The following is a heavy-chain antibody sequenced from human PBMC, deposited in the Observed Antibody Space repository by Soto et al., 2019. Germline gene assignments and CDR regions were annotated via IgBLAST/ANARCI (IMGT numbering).Heavy chain of an antibody. D-gene: IGHD4-17*01. J-gene: IGHJ4*02. CDR1: GYYFPSYW. V-gene: IGHV5-51*01. CDR3: ARQGNGAEGFDY. Sequence: GESLKISCNGSGYYFPSYWIGWVRQMPGKGLEWMGIFYPGDSDTRYSPSFQGQVTISADRSISTAYLRWSSLKPSDTAMYYCARQGNGAEGFDYWGQGTLVTVSS. CDR2: FYPGDSDT.